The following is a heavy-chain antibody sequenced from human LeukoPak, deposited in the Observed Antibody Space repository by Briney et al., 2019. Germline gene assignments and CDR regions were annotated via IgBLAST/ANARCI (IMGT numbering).Heavy chain of an antibody. CDR1: GYTFTDYY. Sequence: GASVKLSCKASGYTFTDYYMNWVRQAPGPGLEWMGWIHPNSGGTNYAQKFQGRVTMTRDTSISTAYMELSRLTFDDTAVYYCGRKSAARKTSEFDYWGQGTLVTVSS. CDR2: IHPNSGGT. V-gene: IGHV1-2*02. D-gene: IGHD6-6*01. CDR3: GRKSAARKTSEFDY. J-gene: IGHJ4*02.